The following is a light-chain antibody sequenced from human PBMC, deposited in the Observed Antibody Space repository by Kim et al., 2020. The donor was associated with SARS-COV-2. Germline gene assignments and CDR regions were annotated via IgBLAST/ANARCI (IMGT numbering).Light chain of an antibody. J-gene: IGKJ3*01. CDR1: QSITKY. CDR3: QQTCSAPRT. V-gene: IGKV1-39*01. Sequence: DIQMTQAPSSLSASVGDRVTITCRSSQSITKYLNWYQQRPGTAPKLLIYSTTTLQSGVSSRFSASGSGTEFTLTISNLQPEDFATYYYQQTCSAPRTFGPGTKVDIK. CDR2: STT.